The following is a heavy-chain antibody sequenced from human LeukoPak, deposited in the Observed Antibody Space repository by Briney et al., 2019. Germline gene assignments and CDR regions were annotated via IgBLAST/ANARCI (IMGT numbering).Heavy chain of an antibody. J-gene: IGHJ1*01. V-gene: IGHV4-59*01. CDR2: IYYTGST. D-gene: IGHD6-19*01. CDR3: ARAQGYSSGWDFQH. CDR1: GGSISTYY. Sequence: SETLSLTCTVSGGSISTYYWSWIRQTPGMGLEWIGYIYYTGSTNYNPSLKSRVTISVDASKNQFSLKMSSMTAADTAVYYCARAQGYSSGWDFQHWGQGTLVTVSS.